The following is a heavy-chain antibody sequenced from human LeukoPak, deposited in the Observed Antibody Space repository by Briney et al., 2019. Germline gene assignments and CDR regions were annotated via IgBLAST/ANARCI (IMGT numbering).Heavy chain of an antibody. CDR1: GFTFSSYE. J-gene: IGHJ5*02. V-gene: IGHV3-48*03. D-gene: IGHD3-16*01. Sequence: GGSLRLSCAASGFTFSSYEMNWVRQAPGKGLEWVSYISSSDNSIYYADSVTGRFIISRDNARNSLYLQMNSLRDEDTAVYHCARGRYHGNVWGSPPWGQGILVIVSS. CDR3: ARGRYHGNVWGSPP. CDR2: ISSSDNSI.